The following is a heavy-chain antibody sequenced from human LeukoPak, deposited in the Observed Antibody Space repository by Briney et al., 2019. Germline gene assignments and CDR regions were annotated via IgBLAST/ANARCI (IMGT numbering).Heavy chain of an antibody. V-gene: IGHV1-18*01. CDR2: ISAYNGNT. CDR1: GYTFTSYG. CDR3: ARSSAKDIVVVPAAILHYYGMDV. Sequence: ASVKVSCKASGYTFTSYGISWVRQVPGQGLEWMGWISAYNGNTNYAQKLQGRVTMTTDTSTSTAYMELRSLRSDDTAVYYCARSSAKDIVVVPAAILHYYGMDVWGQGTTVTVSS. D-gene: IGHD2-2*02. J-gene: IGHJ6*02.